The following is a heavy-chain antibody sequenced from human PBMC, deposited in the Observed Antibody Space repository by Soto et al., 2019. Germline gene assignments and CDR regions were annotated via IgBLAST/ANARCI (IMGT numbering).Heavy chain of an antibody. CDR3: ARVRVSGYYHRPGGFQH. CDR1: GFTFSSYW. V-gene: IGHV3-7*03. J-gene: IGHJ1*01. CDR2: IKQDGSEK. D-gene: IGHD3-22*01. Sequence: EVQLVESGGGLVQPGGSLRLSCAASGFTFSSYWMSWVRQAPGKGLEWVANIKQDGSEKYYVDSVKGRFTISRDNAKNSLYLQMNSLRAEDTAVYYCARVRVSGYYHRPGGFQHWGQGILVTVSS.